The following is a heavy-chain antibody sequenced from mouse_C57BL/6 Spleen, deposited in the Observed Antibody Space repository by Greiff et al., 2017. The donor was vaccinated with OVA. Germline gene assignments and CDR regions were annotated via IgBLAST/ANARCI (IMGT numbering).Heavy chain of an antibody. CDR2: INPSSGYT. CDR3: ARGLSYDAMDY. V-gene: IGHV1-4*01. J-gene: IGHJ4*01. Sequence: VQLQQSGAELARPGASVKMSCKASGYTFTSYTMHWVKQRPGQGLEWIGYINPSSGYTKYTQKFKDKATLTADKSSSTAYMQLSSLTSEDSAVYYCARGLSYDAMDYWGQGTSVTVSS. CDR1: GYTFTSYT.